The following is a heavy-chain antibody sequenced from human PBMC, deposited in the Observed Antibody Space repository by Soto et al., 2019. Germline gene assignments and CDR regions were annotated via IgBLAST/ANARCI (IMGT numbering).Heavy chain of an antibody. J-gene: IGHJ4*02. CDR3: ARESEDLTSNFDY. V-gene: IGHV3-21*01. CDR2: IRSTTNYI. CDR1: GFTFTRYS. Sequence: GGSLRLSCAASGFTFTRYSMNWVRQAPGKGLEWVSSIRSTTNYIYYADSMKGRFTVSRDNAKNSVYLEMNSLSAEDTAVYDCARESEDLTSNFDYWGQGTLVTVSS.